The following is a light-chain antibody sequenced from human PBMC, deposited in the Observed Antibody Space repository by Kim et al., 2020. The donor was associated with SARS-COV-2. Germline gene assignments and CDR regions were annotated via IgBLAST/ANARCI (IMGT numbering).Light chain of an antibody. CDR1: SSDVGGHNY. CDR3: NSYTSSTTFG. J-gene: IGLJ1*01. CDR2: NVN. Sequence: QSALTQPASVSGSPGQSITICTGTSSDVGGHNYVSWYQQHPGKAPKLIIYNVNNRPSGVSNRFSGSKSGNTASLTISGLQAEDEADYYCNSYTSSTTFGFGTGTKVTVL. V-gene: IGLV2-14*03.